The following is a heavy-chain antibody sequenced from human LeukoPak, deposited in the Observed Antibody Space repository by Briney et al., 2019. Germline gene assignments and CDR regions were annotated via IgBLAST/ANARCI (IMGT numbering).Heavy chain of an antibody. CDR1: GFTFSSYS. V-gene: IGHV3-30*02. Sequence: GGSLRLSCAASGFTFSSYSMYWARQAPGKGLEWVAFIRYDGSNKYYADSVKGRFTISRDNSKNTLYLQMNSLRAEHTAVYYCAKDSGYSGYDPGPPTGCWGQGTLVTVSS. J-gene: IGHJ4*02. D-gene: IGHD5-12*01. CDR3: AKDSGYSGYDPGPPTGC. CDR2: IRYDGSNK.